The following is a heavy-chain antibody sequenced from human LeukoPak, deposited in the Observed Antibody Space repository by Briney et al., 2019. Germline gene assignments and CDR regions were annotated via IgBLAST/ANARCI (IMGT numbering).Heavy chain of an antibody. Sequence: GGSLRLACAASGFSLSYHYMDWVRQAPKKGLEWVGRTRNKANSYSTEYAASVKGRFTISGDDSENSLYLQMNSLKAEDTAVYYCARSGRSTQAHYPYNAMDVWGQGTTVPVSS. V-gene: IGHV3-72*01. CDR3: ARSGRSTQAHYPYNAMDV. CDR2: TRNKANSYST. D-gene: IGHD1-26*01. J-gene: IGHJ6*02. CDR1: GFSLSYHY.